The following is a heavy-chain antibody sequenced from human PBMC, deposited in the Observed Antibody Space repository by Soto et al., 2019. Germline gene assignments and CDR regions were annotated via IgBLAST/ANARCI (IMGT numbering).Heavy chain of an antibody. V-gene: IGHV3-48*03. CDR3: TRSRSGSYHSYALDV. J-gene: IGHJ6*02. CDR1: GLAFWNSE. CDR2: ISSTGNTI. Sequence: GGSLRLSGIAAGLAFWNSEMSWVLQAPGKGLEWVTYISSTGNTIYYADSVKGRFTISRDNAKNSLYLQMNSLSAEDTAVYYCTRSRSGSYHSYALDVWGQETTVTVSS. D-gene: IGHD6-25*01.